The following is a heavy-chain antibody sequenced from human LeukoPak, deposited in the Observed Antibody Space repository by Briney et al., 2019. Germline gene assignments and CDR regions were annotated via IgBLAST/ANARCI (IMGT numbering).Heavy chain of an antibody. CDR3: ARRWNARLYNWFDP. J-gene: IGHJ5*02. Sequence: SETLSLTCTVSGGSISSYYWSWIRQPAGEGLEWIGRIYTNGDMIYNPSLKSRVAISVDTSKNHFSLNMNSVTAADTAVYYCARRWNARLYNWFDPWGQGTLVTVSS. V-gene: IGHV4-4*07. CDR2: IYTNGDM. CDR1: GGSISSYY. D-gene: IGHD1-1*01.